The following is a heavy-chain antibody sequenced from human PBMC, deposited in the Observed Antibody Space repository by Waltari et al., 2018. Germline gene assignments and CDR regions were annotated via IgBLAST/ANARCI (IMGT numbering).Heavy chain of an antibody. CDR3: ARHMGYCTGGVCSGPFDY. CDR1: GYSFTSYW. CDR2: IYPCDADT. J-gene: IGHJ4*02. Sequence: EVQLVQSGAEVKKPGESLKISCKGSGYSFTSYWIGWVRQLPGKGLEWMGIIYPCDADTRYSPSVQGQVTSSADKSISTAYLQWSSLKASDTAMYYCARHMGYCTGGVCSGPFDYWGQGTLVTVSS. D-gene: IGHD2-8*02. V-gene: IGHV5-51*01.